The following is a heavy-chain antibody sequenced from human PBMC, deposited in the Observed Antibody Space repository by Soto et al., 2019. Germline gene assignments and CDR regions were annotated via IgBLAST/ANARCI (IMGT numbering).Heavy chain of an antibody. CDR1: GGSISSYY. Sequence: QVQLQESGPGLVKPSETLSLTCTVSGGSISSYYWSWIRQPPGKGLEWIGYIYYSGSTNYNPSLQTRVTISVDTSKHQFSLKLSSVTAADTAVYYCASSNIAAAGFYYYGMDVWGRGTTVTVAS. V-gene: IGHV4-59*01. D-gene: IGHD6-13*01. CDR3: ASSNIAAAGFYYYGMDV. CDR2: IYYSGST. J-gene: IGHJ6*02.